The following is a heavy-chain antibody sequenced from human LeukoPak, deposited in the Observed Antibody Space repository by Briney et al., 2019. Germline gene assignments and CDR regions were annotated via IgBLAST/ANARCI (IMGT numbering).Heavy chain of an antibody. Sequence: ASVKVSCKVSGYPLTELSMHRVRQAPGKGLEWMADFDPEDGGAVYAHKFQGRVTLTEDTSTDTAYMELSSLRSDDTAVYYCAVAPTRSTSFDFWGQGTLVTVSS. CDR2: FDPEDGGA. V-gene: IGHV1-24*01. CDR1: GYPLTELS. CDR3: AVAPTRSTSFDF. D-gene: IGHD2-2*01. J-gene: IGHJ4*02.